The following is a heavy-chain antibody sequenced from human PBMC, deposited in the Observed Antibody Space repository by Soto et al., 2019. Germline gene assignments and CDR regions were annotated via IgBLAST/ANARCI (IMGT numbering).Heavy chain of an antibody. J-gene: IGHJ4*02. V-gene: IGHV3-13*01. CDR3: ASGGWGSSWYEGGSRIDY. D-gene: IGHD6-13*01. Sequence: EVQLVESGGGLVQPGGSLRLSCAASGFTFSSYDMHWVRQVTGKGLEWVSAIGAAGDTYYRDSVKGRFTISRENAKNSLYLQMNSLRAEDTAVYYCASGGWGSSWYEGGSRIDYWGQGTLVTVSS. CDR2: IGAAGDT. CDR1: GFTFSSYD.